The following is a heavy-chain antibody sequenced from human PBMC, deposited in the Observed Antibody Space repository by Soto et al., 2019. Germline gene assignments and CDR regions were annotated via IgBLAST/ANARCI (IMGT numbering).Heavy chain of an antibody. CDR2: ISWDGGST. J-gene: IGHJ4*02. V-gene: IGHV3-43*01. CDR3: AKDKTPYVFWSGYKYYFDY. D-gene: IGHD3-3*01. Sequence: EVQLVESGGVVVQPGGSLRLSCAASGFTFDDYTMHWVRQAPGKGLEWVSLISWDGGSTYYADSVTGRFTISRDNSKNSLYLQMNSLRTEDTALYYCAKDKTPYVFWSGYKYYFDYWGQGTLVTVSS. CDR1: GFTFDDYT.